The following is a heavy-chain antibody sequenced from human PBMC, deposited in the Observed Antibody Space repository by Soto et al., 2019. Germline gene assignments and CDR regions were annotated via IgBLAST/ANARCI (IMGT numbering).Heavy chain of an antibody. CDR2: ISSSGSTA. J-gene: IGHJ4*02. CDR3: TRAARLLYFSFY. D-gene: IGHD5-18*01. V-gene: IGHV3-48*03. Sequence: EVQLVESGGGLVQPGGSLRLSCAASGFTFSRFELHWVRQAPGKGLEWISYISSSGSTAYYASSVEGRLTISRDNDNNSVHLKIGSLRAGDTALYNCTRAARLLYFSFYWGQGALGNVSS. CDR1: GFTFSRFE.